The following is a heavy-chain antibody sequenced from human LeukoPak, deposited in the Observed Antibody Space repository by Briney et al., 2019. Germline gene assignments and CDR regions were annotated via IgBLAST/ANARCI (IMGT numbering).Heavy chain of an antibody. V-gene: IGHV3-11*04. CDR1: GFSFSDYY. CDR3: ASYYYGSGTSLGY. Sequence: GGSLRLSCEASGFSFSDYYMSWIRQAPGKGLEWVSYMSDSGNTIYYADSVKGRFTISRDNAQNSLYLQMNSLRAEDTAVYYCASYYYGSGTSLGYWGQGTLVTVSS. D-gene: IGHD3-10*01. CDR2: MSDSGNTI. J-gene: IGHJ4*02.